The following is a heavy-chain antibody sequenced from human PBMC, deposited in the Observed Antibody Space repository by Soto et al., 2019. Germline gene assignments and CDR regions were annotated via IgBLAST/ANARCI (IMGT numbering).Heavy chain of an antibody. CDR1: GYIFTNYD. CDR2: INPNSGNT. V-gene: IGHV1-8*01. D-gene: IGHD3-10*01. Sequence: GASVKVSCKASGYIFTNYDINWVRQATGQGLEYLGWINPNSGNTGYVQKFQERVTITRNMSTSTANMKLSNLRSEDTAVYYCAAELGGSGSYYKYYYYGMDVWG. J-gene: IGHJ6*02. CDR3: AAELGGSGSYYKYYYYGMDV.